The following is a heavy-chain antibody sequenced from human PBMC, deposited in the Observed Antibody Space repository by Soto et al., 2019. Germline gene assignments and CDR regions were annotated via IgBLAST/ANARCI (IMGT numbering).Heavy chain of an antibody. CDR1: GYTFTSYA. CDR2: ISAYNGNT. V-gene: IGHV1-18*01. Sequence: QVQLVQSGVEVKKPGASVKVSCKASGYTFTSYAITWVRQAPGQGLEWMGWISAYNGNTNYAQNLRGRVNMTTDASTRTAYMELRSLRYDDTAMYYCARDFTGWPPDGVDYWGQGTQVTVSS. J-gene: IGHJ4*02. D-gene: IGHD3-16*01. CDR3: ARDFTGWPPDGVDY.